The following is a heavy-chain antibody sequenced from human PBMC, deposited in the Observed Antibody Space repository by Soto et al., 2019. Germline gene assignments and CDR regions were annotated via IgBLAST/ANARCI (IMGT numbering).Heavy chain of an antibody. V-gene: IGHV1-46*01. CDR2: INPSGGST. J-gene: IGHJ5*02. Sequence: ASVKVSCKAYGYTITTYYLHMVRQAPGQGLEWMGIINPSGGSTNYAQRFQGRVTMTSDTSTSTVYMELSSLRADDTAVYYCARVVVPTTATTSNWFDPWGQGTLVTVSS. CDR1: GYTITTYY. CDR3: ARVVVPTTATTSNWFDP. D-gene: IGHD4-17*01.